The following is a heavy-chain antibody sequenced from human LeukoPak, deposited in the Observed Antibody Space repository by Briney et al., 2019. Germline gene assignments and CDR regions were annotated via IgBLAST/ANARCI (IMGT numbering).Heavy chain of an antibody. CDR2: INPNSGGT. Sequence: ASVKVSCKASGYTFTGYYMHWVRQAPGQGLEWMGWINPNSGGTNYAQKFQGRVTMTRDTSISTAYMELSRLRSDGTAVYYWARDLGRGGKAAACTGPTSDYWGQGNLVTGSS. CDR3: ARDLGRGGKAAACTGPTSDY. J-gene: IGHJ4*01. CDR1: GYTFTGYY. V-gene: IGHV1-2*02. D-gene: IGHD6-13*01.